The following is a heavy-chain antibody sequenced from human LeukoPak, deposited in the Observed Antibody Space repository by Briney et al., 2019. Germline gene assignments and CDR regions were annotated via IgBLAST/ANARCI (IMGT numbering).Heavy chain of an antibody. CDR2: ISWDGGST. J-gene: IGHJ4*02. CDR3: SKEQGVTTVTNPFDY. V-gene: IGHV3-43*01. Sequence: GGSLRLSCAASGFTFSSYGMHWVRQAPGKGLEWVSLISWDGGSTYYADSVKGRFTISRDNSKNSLYLQMNSLRTEDTALYYCSKEQGVTTVTNPFDYWGQGTLVTVSA. CDR1: GFTFSSYG. D-gene: IGHD4-17*01.